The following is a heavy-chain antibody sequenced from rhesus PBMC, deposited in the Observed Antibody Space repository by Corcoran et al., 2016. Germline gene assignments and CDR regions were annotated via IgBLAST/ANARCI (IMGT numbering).Heavy chain of an antibody. Sequence: QVQLQQWGEGLVKPSETLSLTCAVYGGSVSGYWWGWIRQPPGKGLECIGRIRSGGSTNYNPSLKRRVTISIDTTKNRFALKLGSVTAADTAVYYCARQGEYSNYGLDSWGQGVVVTVSS. V-gene: IGHV4-160*01. CDR3: ARQGEYSNYGLDS. CDR2: IRSGGST. D-gene: IGHD4-23*01. J-gene: IGHJ6*01. CDR1: GGSVSGYW.